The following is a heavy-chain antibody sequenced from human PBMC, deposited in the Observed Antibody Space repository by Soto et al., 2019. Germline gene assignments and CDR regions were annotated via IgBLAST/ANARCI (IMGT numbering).Heavy chain of an antibody. D-gene: IGHD3-10*01. V-gene: IGHV4-59*02. CDR1: GGSVSSHY. CDR3: ARGTSPSWGTYMVRGVMGWFDP. Sequence: SETLSLTCTVSGGSVSSHYWNWIRQSPGKGLEWNCFIYYSAITNYNPSLKSRVTISVDTSKNHFSLKLTSVTAADTAVYYCARGTSPSWGTYMVRGVMGWFDPWGQGTQVTVSS. J-gene: IGHJ5*02. CDR2: IYYSAIT.